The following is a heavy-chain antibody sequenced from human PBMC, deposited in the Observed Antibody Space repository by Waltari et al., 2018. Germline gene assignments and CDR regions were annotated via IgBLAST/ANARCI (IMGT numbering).Heavy chain of an antibody. Sequence: QVQLVQSGAEVKKPGASVKVSCKASGYTFIGYYMHWVRQAPGQGLEWMGWINPKSGGTNYAQKFQGRVTMTRDTSISTAYMELSRLRSDDTAVYYCARTYYYDSTGYLGYWGQGTLVTVSS. CDR1: GYTFIGYY. CDR3: ARTYYYDSTGYLGY. V-gene: IGHV1-2*02. J-gene: IGHJ4*02. D-gene: IGHD3-22*01. CDR2: INPKSGGT.